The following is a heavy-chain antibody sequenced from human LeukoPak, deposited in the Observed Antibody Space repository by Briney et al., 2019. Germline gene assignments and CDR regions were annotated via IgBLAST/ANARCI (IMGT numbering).Heavy chain of an antibody. V-gene: IGHV1-8*01. CDR3: ARSDILTGYYYYYGMDV. D-gene: IGHD3-9*01. Sequence: ASVKVSRKASGYTFTSYDINWVRQATGQGLEWMGWMNPNSGNTGYAQKFQGRVTMTRNTSISTAYMELSSLRSEDTAVYYCARSDILTGYYYYYGMDVWGQGTTVTVSS. CDR1: GYTFTSYD. CDR2: MNPNSGNT. J-gene: IGHJ6*02.